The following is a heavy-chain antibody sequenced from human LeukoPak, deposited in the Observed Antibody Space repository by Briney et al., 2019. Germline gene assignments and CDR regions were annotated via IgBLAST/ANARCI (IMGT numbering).Heavy chain of an antibody. CDR1: GGSISSYY. CDR3: ARAPYYDFWSGYYKWYFDL. D-gene: IGHD3-3*01. CDR2: IYYSGST. V-gene: IGHV4-59*08. J-gene: IGHJ2*01. Sequence: SETLSLTCTVSGGSISSYYWSWIRQPPGKGLEGIGYIYYSGSTNYNPSLKSRVTISVDTSKNQFSLKLSSVTAADTAVYYCARAPYYDFWSGYYKWYFDLWGRGTLVTVSS.